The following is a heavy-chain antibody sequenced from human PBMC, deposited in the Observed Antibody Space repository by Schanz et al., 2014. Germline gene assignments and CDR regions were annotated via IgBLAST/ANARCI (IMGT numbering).Heavy chain of an antibody. Sequence: DVQLLESGGGLVQHGGSLRLSCAASGFTFTNYAMSWVRQAPGKGLEWVSLISDSGDTAYYADSVKGRFTISRDNFKGALYLQMSSLRAEDTAVYYCAKSLESCPGGRCSRGYFDYWGQGTLVTVSS. CDR2: ISDSGDTA. V-gene: IGHV3-23*01. CDR1: GFTFTNYA. J-gene: IGHJ4*02. D-gene: IGHD2-8*02. CDR3: AKSLESCPGGRCSRGYFDY.